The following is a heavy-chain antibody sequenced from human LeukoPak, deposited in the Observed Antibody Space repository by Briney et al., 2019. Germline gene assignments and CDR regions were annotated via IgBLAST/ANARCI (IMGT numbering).Heavy chain of an antibody. CDR3: ARAPRGYSYGYA. J-gene: IGHJ4*02. V-gene: IGHV4-34*01. CDR2: INHSGST. D-gene: IGHD5-18*01. Sequence: PSETLSLTCAVYGGSFSAYYWSWIRQPPGKGLEWIGEINHSGSTNYNPSLKSRVTISVDTSKNQFSLKLSSVTAADTAVYYCARAPRGYSYGYAWGQGTLVTVSS. CDR1: GGSFSAYY.